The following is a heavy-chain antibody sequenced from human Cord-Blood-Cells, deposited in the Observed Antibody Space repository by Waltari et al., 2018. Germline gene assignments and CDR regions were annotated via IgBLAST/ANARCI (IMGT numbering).Heavy chain of an antibody. J-gene: IGHJ1*01. V-gene: IGHV3-21*01. CDR3: ASSQYYDFWSGYYTSPKYFQH. CDR1: GFTFSSYS. Sequence: EVQLVESGGGLVKPGGSLRLSCAASGFTFSSYSMNWVRQAPGKGLEWVSSISSSSYIYYADSVKGRFTISRDNAKNSLYLQMNSLRAEDTAVYYCASSQYYDFWSGYYTSPKYFQHWGQGTLVTVSS. D-gene: IGHD3-3*01. CDR2: ISSSSYI.